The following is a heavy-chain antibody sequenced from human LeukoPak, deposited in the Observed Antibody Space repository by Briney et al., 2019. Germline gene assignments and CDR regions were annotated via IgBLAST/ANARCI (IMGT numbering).Heavy chain of an antibody. CDR1: GFTFRSFG. Sequence: PGRSLTLSCAASGFTFRSFGLHWVRQAPGKGLDWAAVISFDGTNQYYADSVRGRFTISRDDSNNTLYLQMNSLRGDDMALYYCAKDSSLHSRDYGAFDVWGQGTMVTVSS. CDR2: ISFDGTNQ. J-gene: IGHJ3*01. V-gene: IGHV3-30*18. D-gene: IGHD6-25*01. CDR3: AKDSSLHSRDYGAFDV.